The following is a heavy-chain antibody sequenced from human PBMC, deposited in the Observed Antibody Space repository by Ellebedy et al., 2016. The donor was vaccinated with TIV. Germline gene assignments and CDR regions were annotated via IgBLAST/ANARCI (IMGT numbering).Heavy chain of an antibody. CDR2: ISGYSGDT. V-gene: IGHV1-18*04. D-gene: IGHD3-22*01. J-gene: IGHJ4*02. Sequence: AASVQVSCKASGYTFTSYGIIWVRQAPGQGLEWMGWISGYSGDTKYSRNYQGRATMTTDTSTSPAYMGLRSLISDDTAVYYCARSGGYFPDYWGQGTLVTVSS. CDR3: ARSGGYFPDY. CDR1: GYTFTSYG.